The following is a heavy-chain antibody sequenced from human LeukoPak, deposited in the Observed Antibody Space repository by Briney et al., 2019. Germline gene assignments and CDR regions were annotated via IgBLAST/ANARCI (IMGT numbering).Heavy chain of an antibody. CDR1: GFTFSRYG. CDR2: IPYDASNK. CDR3: AKAPSLGYCTITSCPEEY. Sequence: GGSLRLSCAASGFTFSRYGMHWVRQAPGKGLEWVTFIPYDASNKYYADSVKGRFTISRDNSKNTLYLQMNSLKAEDTAVYYCAKAPSLGYCTITSCPEEYWGQGTLVTVSS. J-gene: IGHJ4*02. V-gene: IGHV3-30*02. D-gene: IGHD2-2*01.